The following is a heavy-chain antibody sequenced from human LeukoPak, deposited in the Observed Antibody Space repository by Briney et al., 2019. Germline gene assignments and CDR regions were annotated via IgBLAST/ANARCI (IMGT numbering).Heavy chain of an antibody. CDR1: GFTFSSYW. D-gene: IGHD3-16*01. J-gene: IGHJ5*02. CDR3: GRGGSPSDS. V-gene: IGHV3-74*01. Sequence: GGSLRLSCVASGFTFSSYWMHWVRQAPGKGLVWVSRIHLDGTTTSYADSVRGRFTISRDNAKSTLYLQMNSLIAEDTAVYYCGRGGSPSDSWGQGTLVTVSS. CDR2: IHLDGTTT.